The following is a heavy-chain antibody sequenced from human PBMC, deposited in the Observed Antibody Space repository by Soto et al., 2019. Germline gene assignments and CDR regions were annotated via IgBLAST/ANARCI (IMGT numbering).Heavy chain of an antibody. CDR3: AKDLKGGAPRGEIYDY. D-gene: IGHD3-16*01. Sequence: ASETLSLTCAVSGGSISSGNWWSWVRQPPGKGLEWIGVIYHSGSTNYNPSLKSRVTISVDNSKNTLYLQMNSLRAEDTAVYYCAKDLKGGAPRGEIYDYWGQGTLVTVSS. CDR2: IYHSGST. J-gene: IGHJ4*02. CDR1: GGSISSGNW. V-gene: IGHV4-4*02.